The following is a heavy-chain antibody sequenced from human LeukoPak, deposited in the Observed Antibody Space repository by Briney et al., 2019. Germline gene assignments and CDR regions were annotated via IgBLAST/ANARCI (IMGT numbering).Heavy chain of an antibody. V-gene: IGHV3-23*01. CDR3: AKMERQRLYDYCMDV. D-gene: IGHD6-25*01. Sequence: GGSLRLSCAASGFAFSNSAMSWVRQDPGKGLEWVSAMSGGGYYTYYAESVKGRFTISRENSKNTLYLHMNSLRADDTAVYYCAKMERQRLYDYCMDVWGRGTTLTVSS. J-gene: IGHJ6*03. CDR1: GFAFSNSA. CDR2: MSGGGYYT.